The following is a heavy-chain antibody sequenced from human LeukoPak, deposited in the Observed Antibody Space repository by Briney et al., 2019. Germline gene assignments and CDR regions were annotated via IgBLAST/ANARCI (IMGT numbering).Heavy chain of an antibody. Sequence: SETLSLTCTVSGGSISSYYWSWIRQPAGKGLEWIGRIYTSGSTNYNPSLKSRVTMSVDTSKNQFSLKLSSVTAADTAVYYCARDRGSSSWNRNYWYMDVWGKGTTVTISS. D-gene: IGHD6-13*01. CDR3: ARDRGSSSWNRNYWYMDV. CDR2: IYTSGST. J-gene: IGHJ6*03. CDR1: GGSISSYY. V-gene: IGHV4-4*07.